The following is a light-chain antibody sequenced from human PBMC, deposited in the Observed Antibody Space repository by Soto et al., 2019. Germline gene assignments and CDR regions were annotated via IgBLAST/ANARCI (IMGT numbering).Light chain of an antibody. CDR1: SSNVGSYY. J-gene: IGLJ1*01. Sequence: QSVLTQPPSASGTPGQRITASCCGSSSNVGSYYVYWYQQLPGMAPKLLIDKNNQRPSGVPERFSGSKSGTSASLHISGLRTEDEADYYGVSWEDTLSAYVLGTGT. V-gene: IGLV1-47*01. CDR2: KNN. CDR3: VSWEDTLSAYV.